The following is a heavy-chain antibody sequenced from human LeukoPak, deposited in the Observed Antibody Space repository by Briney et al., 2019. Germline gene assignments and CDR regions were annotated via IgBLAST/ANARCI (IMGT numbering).Heavy chain of an antibody. J-gene: IGHJ4*02. CDR1: GFTFSSSA. V-gene: IGHV3-64D*06. Sequence: GGSLRLSCSASGFTFSSSAMYWVRQAPGKGLEYVSAFSSDGSSTFYANSVKGRFTISRDNSKNMLYLQMSSLRADDTAVYYCVKTLKYYGSGRGLFDSWGQGILVTVSS. D-gene: IGHD3-10*01. CDR3: VKTLKYYGSGRGLFDS. CDR2: FSSDGSST.